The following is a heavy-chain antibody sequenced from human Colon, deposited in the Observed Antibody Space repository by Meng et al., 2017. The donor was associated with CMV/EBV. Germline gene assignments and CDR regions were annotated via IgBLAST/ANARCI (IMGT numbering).Heavy chain of an antibody. D-gene: IGHD6-19*01. J-gene: IGHJ4*01. CDR1: GFSFSDYW. CDR3: ATDFGWYRRIY. Sequence: GESLKISCAASGFSFSDYWVTWVRQRPGKGLELVANMSPAENEYSYGDSVEGRFTMSRGNAKDSLYLDMTGLRADDTAVYFCATDFGWYRRIYWGQGTLVTVSS. V-gene: IGHV3-7*03. CDR2: MSPAENEY.